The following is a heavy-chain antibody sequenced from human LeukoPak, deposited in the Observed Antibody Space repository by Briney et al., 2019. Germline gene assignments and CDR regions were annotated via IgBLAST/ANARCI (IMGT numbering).Heavy chain of an antibody. Sequence: SAPTLVNPTQTLTLTCTFPGLSLSTSVVGVVWIRQPPGKALEWPALIYWNDDKRYSPSLKGRLTITKDTYKNQVVHTMTIMDPVHTATYYCAHSDEYSSSSGWFDPWGQGTLVTVSS. CDR3: AHSDEYSSSSGWFDP. V-gene: IGHV2-5*01. J-gene: IGHJ5*02. D-gene: IGHD6-6*01. CDR1: GLSLSTSVVG. CDR2: IYWNDDK.